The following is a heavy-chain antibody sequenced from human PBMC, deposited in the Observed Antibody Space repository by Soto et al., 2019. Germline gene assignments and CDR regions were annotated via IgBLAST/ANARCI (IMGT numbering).Heavy chain of an antibody. J-gene: IGHJ4*02. V-gene: IGHV4-59*08. D-gene: IGHD2-21*02. CDR1: GGSISSYY. Sequence: PSETLSLTCTVSGGSISSYYWSWIPQPPGKGLEWIGYIYYSGSTNYNPSLKSRVTISVDTSKNQFSLKLSSVTAADTAVYYCARHTPYCGGDCYSYDYWGQGTLVTVSS. CDR3: ARHTPYCGGDCYSYDY. CDR2: IYYSGST.